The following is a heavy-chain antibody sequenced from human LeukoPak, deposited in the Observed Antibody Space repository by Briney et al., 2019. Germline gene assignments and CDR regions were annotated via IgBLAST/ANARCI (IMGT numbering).Heavy chain of an antibody. D-gene: IGHD3-10*01. CDR2: VSYDETNK. V-gene: IGHV3-30*10. CDR1: GFTFSGYA. CDR3: ARDRSLSAFGELFL. J-gene: IGHJ4*02. Sequence: GGSLRLACAPSGFTFSGYAVHWVRQAPGRGLEWVAVVSYDETNKYYTDSVKGRFTISRDNSKNTVYLQMTNLTTEDTALYYCARDRSLSAFGELFLWGQGTLVTVSS.